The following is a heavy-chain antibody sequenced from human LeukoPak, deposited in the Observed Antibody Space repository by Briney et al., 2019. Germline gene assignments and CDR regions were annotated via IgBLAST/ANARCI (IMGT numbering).Heavy chain of an antibody. CDR3: ARVTCSSTSCYVLDY. J-gene: IGHJ4*02. Sequence: SETLSLTCTVSGGSISSYYWSWIRQPAGKGLEWIGHIYTSGSTNYNPSLKSRVTMSVDTSKNQFSLKLSSVTAADTAVYYCARVTCSSTSCYVLDYWGQGTLVTVSS. D-gene: IGHD2-2*01. V-gene: IGHV4-4*07. CDR2: IYTSGST. CDR1: GGSISSYY.